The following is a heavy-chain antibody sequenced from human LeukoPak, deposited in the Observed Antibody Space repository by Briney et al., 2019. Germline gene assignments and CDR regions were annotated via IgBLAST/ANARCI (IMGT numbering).Heavy chain of an antibody. CDR3: ARDSAAMVAFDY. V-gene: IGHV4-39*07. J-gene: IGHJ4*02. Sequence: SETLSLTCIVSGGSISSSSYYWGWIRQPPGKGLEWIGSIYYSGSTYYNPSLKSRVTISVDTSKNQFSLKLSSVTAADTAVYYCARDSAAMVAFDYWGQGTLVTVSS. CDR2: IYYSGST. D-gene: IGHD5-18*01. CDR1: GGSISSSSYY.